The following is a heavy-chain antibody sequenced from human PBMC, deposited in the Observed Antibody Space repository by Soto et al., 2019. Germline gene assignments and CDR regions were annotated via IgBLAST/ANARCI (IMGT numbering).Heavy chain of an antibody. J-gene: IGHJ5*02. CDR2: LYNTGGT. CDR1: GASISRYY. Sequence: SETLSLTCTVAGASISRYYWSWIRQSPGKGLEWIGYLYNTGGTIYNPSLKSRVTISVDASRNQFSLKMNSVTAADTAVYYCARDIFWGGFGESNWLDPWGQGTLVTVSS. V-gene: IGHV4-59*01. CDR3: ARDIFWGGFGESNWLDP. D-gene: IGHD3-10*01.